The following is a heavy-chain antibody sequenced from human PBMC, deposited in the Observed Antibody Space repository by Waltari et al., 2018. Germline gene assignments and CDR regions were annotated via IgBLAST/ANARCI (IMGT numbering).Heavy chain of an antibody. J-gene: IGHJ5*02. D-gene: IGHD3-10*01. Sequence: QLQLQESGPGLVKPSETLSLTCTVSGGFISTSSHYWGWIRQSPGKGLEWIDNIYSTGYTYYNPSLTSRVTLLRYPAKIQLSLNVASVPAAGPAVYFRARTSVGEIGSGWFVPWGQGALVTVSS. CDR2: IYSTGYT. CDR1: GGFISTSSHY. CDR3: ARTSVGEIGSGWFVP. V-gene: IGHV4-39*01.